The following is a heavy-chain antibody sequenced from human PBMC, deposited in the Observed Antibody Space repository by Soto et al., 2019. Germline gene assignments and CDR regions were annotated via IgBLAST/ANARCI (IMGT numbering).Heavy chain of an antibody. J-gene: IGHJ4*02. D-gene: IGHD3-10*01. CDR1: GGSISSGGYS. CDR3: ARGTGSYDY. CDR2: IYNSGST. V-gene: IGHV4-31*11. Sequence: SETLSLTCAVSGGSISSGGYSWSWIRQHPGKGLEWIGYIYNSGSTYYNPSLKSRVIISVDTSKNQFSLKLSSVTAADTAVYYCARGTGSYDYWGQGTLVTVSS.